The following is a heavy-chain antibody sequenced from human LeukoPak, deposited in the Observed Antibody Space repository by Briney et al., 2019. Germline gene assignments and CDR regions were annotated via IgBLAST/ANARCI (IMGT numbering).Heavy chain of an antibody. J-gene: IGHJ4*02. D-gene: IGHD2-2*01. V-gene: IGHV3-7*01. CDR1: GFSISSYW. Sequence: PSESLTLTCVASGFSISSYWLSWVRQPPGKGLEWVGNIKQDGSEKYYVDSVNGRFTISRDNAKNSLYLKTNSLRAEDTAVYSCARDEDIVVLPAEGFDYWGQGTLVTVSS. CDR2: IKQDGSEK. CDR3: ARDEDIVVLPAEGFDY.